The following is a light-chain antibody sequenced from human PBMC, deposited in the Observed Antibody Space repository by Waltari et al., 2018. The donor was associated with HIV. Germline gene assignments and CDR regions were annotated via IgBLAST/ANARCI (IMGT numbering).Light chain of an antibody. CDR1: SSDIGVYDS. CDR3: SSYTTTSFLI. J-gene: IGLJ2*01. V-gene: IGLV2-14*01. CDR2: EVN. Sequence: QSALTQPASVSGSPGQSITISCTGTSSDIGVYDSVSWYQQHPGKAPKLLIYEVNNRPSGVSNRFSGSKSGNTASLSISGLQAEDEADYHCSSYTTTSFLIFGGGTKLTVL.